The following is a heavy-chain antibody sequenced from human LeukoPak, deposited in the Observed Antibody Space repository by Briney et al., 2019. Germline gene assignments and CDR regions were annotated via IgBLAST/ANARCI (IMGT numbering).Heavy chain of an antibody. Sequence: SETLSLTCSVSGGSISNHYWSWIRQSPEKGLEWIGYSYYKVSTNYNPSLRSRVTISVDTSKNQFSLKLSSVTAADTAVYFCVGGKYSSSYFDYWGQGTPVTVSS. V-gene: IGHV4-59*03. CDR1: GGSISNHY. J-gene: IGHJ4*02. CDR3: VGGKYSSSYFDY. CDR2: SYYKVST. D-gene: IGHD6-6*01.